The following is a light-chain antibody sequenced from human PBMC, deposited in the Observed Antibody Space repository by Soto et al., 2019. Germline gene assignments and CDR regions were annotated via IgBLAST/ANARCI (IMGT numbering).Light chain of an antibody. Sequence: EIVLTQSPGTLSLSPGERATLSCRASQSVTSSYLAWYQHKTAKAQRLIIHGASSRATGIPETFSGSGSGKEFNITTSRLEPEDFAVYYCHKYGSSPTKFGQLTKVDIK. V-gene: IGKV3-20*01. CDR2: GAS. J-gene: IGKJ1*01. CDR1: QSVTSSY. CDR3: HKYGSSPTK.